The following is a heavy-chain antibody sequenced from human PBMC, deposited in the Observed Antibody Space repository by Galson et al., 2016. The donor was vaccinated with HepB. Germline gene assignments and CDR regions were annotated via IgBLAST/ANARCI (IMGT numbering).Heavy chain of an antibody. J-gene: IGHJ6*02. CDR1: GFTFDDYT. V-gene: IGHV3-43*01. CDR2: LSWEGRSP. D-gene: IGHD3-10*01. Sequence: ALGLSCAASGFTFDDYTLHWVRQAPGKGLGGVALLSWEGRSPDSADSVRGRFTISRDNRQNILYLQMNSLTTEDTALYYCGKDWGSLWESSGKGMDVWGQGTTVIVSS. CDR3: GKDWGSLWESSGKGMDV.